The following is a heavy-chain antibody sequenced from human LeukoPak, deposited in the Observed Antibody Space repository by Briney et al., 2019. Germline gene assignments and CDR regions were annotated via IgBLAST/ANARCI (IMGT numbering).Heavy chain of an antibody. CDR2: RSGTGGDT. V-gene: IGHV3-23*01. Sequence: GGSLRLSCAASGFTFSSYAMSWVRQAAGKGLEWVSSRSGTGGDTYYAESVKGRFTSSRDNSKNTRYLQMNSLRAEDTAVYYCAKAQGYFDYWGQGPLVTVSS. CDR1: GFTFSSYA. J-gene: IGHJ4*02. CDR3: AKAQGYFDY.